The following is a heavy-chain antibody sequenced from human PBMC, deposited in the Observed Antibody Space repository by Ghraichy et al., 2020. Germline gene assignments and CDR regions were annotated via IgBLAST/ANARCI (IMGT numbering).Heavy chain of an antibody. CDR1: GYTFTAYY. Sequence: ASVKVPCKASGYTFTAYYMQWVRQAPGQGLEWMGWINPKSGGTNYAQKFQGRVALTRDTSINTAYMELNRLTSDDTAVYYCASFLGAAGENYFFYGMDVWGQGTTVTVSS. J-gene: IGHJ6*02. CDR3: ASFLGAAGENYFFYGMDV. V-gene: IGHV1-2*02. CDR2: INPKSGGT. D-gene: IGHD6-13*01.